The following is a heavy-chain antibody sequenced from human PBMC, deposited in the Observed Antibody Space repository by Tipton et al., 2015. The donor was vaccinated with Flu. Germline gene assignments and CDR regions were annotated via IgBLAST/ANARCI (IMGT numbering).Heavy chain of an antibody. CDR3: ARGSGSGTFMILDI. CDR2: IYTNEDR. V-gene: IGHV4-4*07. J-gene: IGHJ4*02. CDR1: GGSLSSYY. Sequence: TLSLTCTVSGGSLSSYYWTWIRQPAGKGLEWIGRIYTNEDRKYNPSLRGRLTMSVDASKKEFSLKLNSVTAADTAVYYCARGSGSGTFMILDIWGQGTLVTVSS. D-gene: IGHD3-10*01.